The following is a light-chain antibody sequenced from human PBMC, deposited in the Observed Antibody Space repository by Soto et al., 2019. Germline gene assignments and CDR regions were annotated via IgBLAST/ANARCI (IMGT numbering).Light chain of an antibody. CDR2: GAS. J-gene: IGKJ4*01. V-gene: IGKV3-20*01. Sequence: EIVLTQSPGTLSLSPEERATLSCRASQSVSSSYLAWYQQKPGQAPRLLIYGASSRDTGIPDRFSGSGSGTDFTLTISRLEPEDFAVYYCQQYDSSPLTFGGGTKVAIK. CDR1: QSVSSSY. CDR3: QQYDSSPLT.